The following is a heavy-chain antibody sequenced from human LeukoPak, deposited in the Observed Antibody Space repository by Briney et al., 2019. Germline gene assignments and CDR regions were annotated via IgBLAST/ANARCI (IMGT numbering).Heavy chain of an antibody. CDR3: ATYQVAVDTAIFHHFDY. V-gene: IGHV1-24*01. D-gene: IGHD5-18*01. Sequence: ASVKVSCKVSGYTLTELSMHWVRQAPGKGLEWMGGFDPEDGETIYAQKFQGRVTMTEDTSTDTAYMELSSLRSEDTAVYYCATYQVAVDTAIFHHFDYWGQGTLVTVSS. J-gene: IGHJ4*02. CDR2: FDPEDGET. CDR1: GYTLTELS.